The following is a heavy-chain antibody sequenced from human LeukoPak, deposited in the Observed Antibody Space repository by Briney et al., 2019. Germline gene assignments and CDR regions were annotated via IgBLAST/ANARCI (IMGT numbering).Heavy chain of an antibody. Sequence: GGSLRLSCAASGFTFSSYEMNWVRQAPGKGLEWVSYISGGSTYYADSVKGRFTISRDNSKNTLYLQMNSLRAEDTAVYYCAKSRSPGFDYWGQGTLVTVSS. CDR1: GFTFSSYE. J-gene: IGHJ4*02. CDR3: AKSRSPGFDY. V-gene: IGHV3-23*01. CDR2: ISGGST.